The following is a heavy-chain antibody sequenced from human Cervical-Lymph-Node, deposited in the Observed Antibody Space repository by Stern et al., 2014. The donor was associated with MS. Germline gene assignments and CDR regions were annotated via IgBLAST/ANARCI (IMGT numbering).Heavy chain of an antibody. CDR2: ISYDGS. CDR3: ARPYYDFWSGYPDNAFDI. V-gene: IGHV3-30*03. Sequence: VQLGESGGGVVQPGRSLRLSCAASGFSFSTYAMHWVRQAPGKGLEWVAVISYDGSNSADSVKGRFTISRDNSKNTLYLQMNSLRAEDTAMYYCARPYYDFWSGYPDNAFDIWGQGTMVTVSS. J-gene: IGHJ3*02. CDR1: GFSFSTYA. D-gene: IGHD3-3*01.